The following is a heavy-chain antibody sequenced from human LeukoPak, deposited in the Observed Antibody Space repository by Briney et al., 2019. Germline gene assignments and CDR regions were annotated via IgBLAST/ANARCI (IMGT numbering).Heavy chain of an antibody. J-gene: IGHJ4*02. CDR3: ASGDDYSNYLGVFDY. Sequence: GASVKVSCKASGGTFSSYAISWVRQAPGQGLEWMGWINPNSGGTNYAQKFQGRVTMTRDTSISTAYMELSRLRSDDTAVYYCASGDDYSNYLGVFDYWGQGTLVTVSS. V-gene: IGHV1-2*02. CDR2: INPNSGGT. D-gene: IGHD4-11*01. CDR1: GGTFSSYA.